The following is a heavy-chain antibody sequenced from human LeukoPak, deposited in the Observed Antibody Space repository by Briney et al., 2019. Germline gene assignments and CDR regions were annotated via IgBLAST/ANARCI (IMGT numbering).Heavy chain of an antibody. J-gene: IGHJ4*02. CDR2: ISYDGSNK. D-gene: IGHD6-19*01. CDR1: GFTFSSYG. CDR3: AKDAGYRSGWVFDY. Sequence: PGGSLRLSCAASGFTFSSYGMHWVRQAPGKGLEWVAVISYDGSNKYYADSVKGRFTISRDNSKNTLYLQMNSLRAEDTAVYYCAKDAGYRSGWVFDYWGQGTLVTVSS. V-gene: IGHV3-30*18.